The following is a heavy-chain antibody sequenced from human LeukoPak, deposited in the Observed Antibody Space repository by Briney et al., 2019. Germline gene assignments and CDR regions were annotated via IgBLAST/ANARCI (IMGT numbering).Heavy chain of an antibody. D-gene: IGHD3-22*01. CDR1: GFTFSSYG. J-gene: IGHJ6*03. CDR3: EKKIDYYASSGYNYMDV. V-gene: IGHV3-30*02. CDR2: IRYDGSNK. Sequence: GGSLRLSCAASGFTFSSYGMHWVRQAPGKGLEWVAFIRYDGSNKYYADSVKGRFTISRDNSKNTLYLQMNSLRAEDTAVYYCEKKIDYYASSGYNYMDVWGKGTTVTISS.